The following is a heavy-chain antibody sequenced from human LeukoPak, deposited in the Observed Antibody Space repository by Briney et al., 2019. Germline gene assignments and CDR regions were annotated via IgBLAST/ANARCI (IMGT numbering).Heavy chain of an antibody. J-gene: IGHJ6*02. CDR3: AKNLHCSSTSCYVRGGDYYYYYGMDV. CDR2: ISGSGGST. Sequence: GGSLRLSCAAPGFTFSSYAMSWVRQAPGKGLEWVSAISGSGGSTYYADSVKGRFTISRDNSKNTLYLQMNSLRAEDTAVYYCAKNLHCSSTSCYVRGGDYYYYYGMDVWGQGTTVTVSS. CDR1: GFTFSSYA. V-gene: IGHV3-23*01. D-gene: IGHD2-2*01.